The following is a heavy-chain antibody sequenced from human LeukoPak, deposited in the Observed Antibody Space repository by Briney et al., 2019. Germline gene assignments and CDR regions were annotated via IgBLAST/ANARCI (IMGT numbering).Heavy chain of an antibody. CDR2: INNDGSTT. J-gene: IGHJ4*02. CDR1: GFTFSNYW. V-gene: IGHV3-74*01. Sequence: GGSLRLSCAASGFTFSNYWMHWVRQTPGKGLVWVSRINNDGSTTSYADSVKGRFTISRDNAKNSMYLQMNSLRAEGTAVYYCARDSPSDYWGQGTLVTVSS. CDR3: ARDSPSDY.